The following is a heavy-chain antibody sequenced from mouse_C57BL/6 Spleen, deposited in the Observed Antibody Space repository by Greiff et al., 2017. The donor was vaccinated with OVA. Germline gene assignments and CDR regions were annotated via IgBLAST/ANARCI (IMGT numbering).Heavy chain of an antibody. V-gene: IGHV1-80*01. Sequence: VQLQQSGAELVKPGASVKISCKASGYAFSSYWMNWVKQRPGKGLEWIGQIYPGDGDTNYNGKFKGKATLTADKSSSTAYMQRSSLTSEDDAVDVRARGEKYYGSSYGVDDWGQGTTLTVSS. CDR1: GYAFSSYW. D-gene: IGHD1-1*01. CDR3: ARGEKYYGSSYGVDD. CDR2: IYPGDGDT. J-gene: IGHJ2*01.